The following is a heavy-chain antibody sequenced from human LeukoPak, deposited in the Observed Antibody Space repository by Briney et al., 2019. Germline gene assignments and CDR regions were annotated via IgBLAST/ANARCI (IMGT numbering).Heavy chain of an antibody. V-gene: IGHV3-48*04. J-gene: IGHJ3*02. CDR3: AKMIVVVIKRSDAFDI. Sequence: QAGGSLRLSCAASGFTFSSYRMNWVRQAPGKGLEWVSDISSSSSTENYADSVKGRFTISRDNAKNSLYLQMNSLRAEDTAVYYCAKMIVVVIKRSDAFDIWGQGTMVTVSS. D-gene: IGHD3-22*01. CDR1: GFTFSSYR. CDR2: ISSSSSTE.